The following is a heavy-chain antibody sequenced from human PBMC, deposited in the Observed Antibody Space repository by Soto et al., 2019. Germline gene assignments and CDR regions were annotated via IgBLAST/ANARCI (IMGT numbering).Heavy chain of an antibody. CDR1: GYTFTSYG. J-gene: IGHJ6*03. CDR2: ISAYNGNT. V-gene: IGHV1-18*01. Sequence: ASVKVSCKASGYTFTSYGISWVRQAPGQGLEWMGWISAYNGNTNYAQKLQGRVTMTTDTSTSTAYMELRSLRFDDTAVYYCARENFYYYYMDVWGKGTTVTVSS. CDR3: ARENFYYYYMDV.